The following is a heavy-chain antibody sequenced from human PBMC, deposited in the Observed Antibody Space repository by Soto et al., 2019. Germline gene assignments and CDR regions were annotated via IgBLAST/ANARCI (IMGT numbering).Heavy chain of an antibody. CDR3: ARGEQYSGRIFDY. V-gene: IGHV6-1*01. CDR1: GDSVSSNSAG. D-gene: IGHD1-26*01. CDR2: TYYRSKWYY. J-gene: IGHJ4*01. Sequence: QTLSLTFAITGDSVSSNSAGCSLVRHSPSRGLEWLGRTYYRSKWYYEYAVSVRGRITINPDTSKNQYSLQLNSVTPEDTAVYFCARGEQYSGRIFDYWGQGTLVTVSS.